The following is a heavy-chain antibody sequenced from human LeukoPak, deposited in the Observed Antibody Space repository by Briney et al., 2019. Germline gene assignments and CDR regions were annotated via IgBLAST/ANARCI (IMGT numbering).Heavy chain of an antibody. D-gene: IGHD6-13*01. V-gene: IGHV3-48*03. J-gene: IGHJ6*03. Sequence: GGPLRLSCAASGFTFSSYEMNWVRQAPGKGLEWVSYISSSGSTIYYADSVKGRFTISRDNAKNSLYLQMNSLRAEDTAVYYCARVIAAAHGHPIHYYYYMDVWGKGTTVTVSS. CDR1: GFTFSSYE. CDR3: ARVIAAAHGHPIHYYYYMDV. CDR2: ISSSGSTI.